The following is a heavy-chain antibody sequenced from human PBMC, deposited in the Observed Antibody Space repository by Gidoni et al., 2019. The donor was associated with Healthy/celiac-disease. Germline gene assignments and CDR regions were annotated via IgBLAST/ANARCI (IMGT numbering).Heavy chain of an antibody. J-gene: IGHJ6*02. CDR2: IWYDGSNK. CDR3: ASGDCSSTSCYESYYYYGMDV. Sequence: QVHLVESGGGVVQPGGSLRRPRDASGCTFSSYGLPLVRPAPGKGLGWVAVIWYDGSNKYYADSVKGRFTISRDNSKNTLYLQMNSLRAEDTAVYYCASGDCSSTSCYESYYYYGMDVWGQGTTVTVSS. CDR1: GCTFSSYG. D-gene: IGHD2-2*01. V-gene: IGHV3-33*01.